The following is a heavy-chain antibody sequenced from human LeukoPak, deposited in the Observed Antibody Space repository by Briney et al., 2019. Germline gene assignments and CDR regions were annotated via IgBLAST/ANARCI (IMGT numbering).Heavy chain of an antibody. J-gene: IGHJ6*02. D-gene: IGHD5-24*01. CDR3: AETSSRWLQSNYYYYGMDV. CDR1: GGTFSSYA. CDR2: IIPIFGTA. Sequence: GASVKVSCKASGGTFSSYAISWVRQAPGQGLEWMGGIIPIFGTANYAQKFQGRVTITADESTSTAYMELSSLRSEDTAVYYCAETSSRWLQSNYYYYGMDVWGQGTTVTVSS. V-gene: IGHV1-69*13.